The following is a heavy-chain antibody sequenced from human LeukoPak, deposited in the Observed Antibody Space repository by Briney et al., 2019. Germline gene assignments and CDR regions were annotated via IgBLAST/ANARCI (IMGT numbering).Heavy chain of an antibody. CDR1: GFTFSGYA. J-gene: IGHJ4*02. CDR2: ISYDGSNK. D-gene: IGHD2-15*01. Sequence: GGSLRLSCAASGFTFSGYAMHWVRQAPGKGLEWAAIISYDGSNKYYADSVKGRFTISRDNSKNTLYLQMNSLRAGDTAVYYGARGPRYIVVVDAHYIDYWGQGTLVTVSS. CDR3: ARGPRYIVVVDAHYIDY. V-gene: IGHV3-30-3*01.